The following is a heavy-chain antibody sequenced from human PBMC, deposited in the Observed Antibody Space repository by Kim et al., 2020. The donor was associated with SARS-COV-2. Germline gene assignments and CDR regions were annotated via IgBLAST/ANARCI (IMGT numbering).Heavy chain of an antibody. J-gene: IGHJ4*01. CDR3: ARVPFGDLSSYYF. D-gene: IGHD3-10*01. V-gene: IGHV3-11*01. Sequence: GGSLRLSCAASGFTFSDYNMTWVRQAPGKGLEWVSSISSSGSYVNYADSVKGRFTISRDNAKNSLYLQMSSLRAEDTALYYCARVPFGDLSSYYF. CDR2: ISSSGSYV. CDR1: GFTFSDYN.